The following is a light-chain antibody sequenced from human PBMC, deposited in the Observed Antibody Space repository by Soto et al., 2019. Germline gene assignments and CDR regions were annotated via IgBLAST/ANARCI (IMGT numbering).Light chain of an antibody. CDR2: AAS. CDR1: LSVYSS. V-gene: IGKV3-15*01. Sequence: EIVMTQSPATLSVSPGERATLSCRASLSVYSSLAWYQQRPGQAPRLLIYAASIRATGVPARFSGSGSGTEFTLTISSLQSEDSAVYYCHQYNSWPPITFGQGTRLEIK. CDR3: HQYNSWPPIT. J-gene: IGKJ5*01.